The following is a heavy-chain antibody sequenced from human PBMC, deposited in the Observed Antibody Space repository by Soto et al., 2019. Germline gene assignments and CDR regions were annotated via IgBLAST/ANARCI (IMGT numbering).Heavy chain of an antibody. V-gene: IGHV3-23*04. CDR3: RLWCGVSAGSIYGLDV. CDR1: GFTLSSYS. CDR2: ISGRGDIT. J-gene: IGHJ6*02. D-gene: IGHD3-10*01. Sequence: EVQLVESGGGLVQPGGSLRLSCGASGFTLSSYSMNWVRQPPGRGLEWVSFISGRGDITYYANSVKVRFSVSRDNPKNTLYLLMHNLRAEDTAVYYCRLWCGVSAGSIYGLDVWGQGAPVDVSS.